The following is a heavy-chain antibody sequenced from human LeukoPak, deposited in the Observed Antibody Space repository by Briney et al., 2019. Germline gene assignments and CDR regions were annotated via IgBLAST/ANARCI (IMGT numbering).Heavy chain of an antibody. V-gene: IGHV3-23*01. CDR3: ARDMYYDFWSGLSFDY. J-gene: IGHJ4*02. D-gene: IGHD3-3*01. Sequence: GGSLRLSCAASGFTFSSYAMSWVRQAPGKGLEWVSAISGSGGSTYYADSVKGRFTISRDNSKNTLYLQMNSLRAEDTAVYYCARDMYYDFWSGLSFDYWGQGTLVTVSS. CDR1: GFTFSSYA. CDR2: ISGSGGST.